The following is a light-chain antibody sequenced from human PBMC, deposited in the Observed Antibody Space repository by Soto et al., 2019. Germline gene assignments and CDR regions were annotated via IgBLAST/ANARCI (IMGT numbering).Light chain of an antibody. CDR2: GAS. CDR1: QSVSSSY. V-gene: IGKV3-20*01. J-gene: IGKJ2*01. CDR3: QQYGSSSPYT. Sequence: EIVLTQSPGTLSLSPGEGATLSCRASQSVSSSYLAWYQQKPGQAPRLLIYGASSRATGIPDRFSGSGSGTDFTLTISRLEPEDFAVYYGQQYGSSSPYTFGQGTKLEIK.